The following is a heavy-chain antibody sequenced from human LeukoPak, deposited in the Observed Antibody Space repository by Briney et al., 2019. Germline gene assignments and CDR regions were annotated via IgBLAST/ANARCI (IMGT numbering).Heavy chain of an antibody. CDR1: GGSISSYY. V-gene: IGHV4-59*01. CDR3: ARGYCSGGSCYSIDY. Sequence: SETLSRTCTVSGGSISSYYWSWIRQPPGKGLEWIGYIYYSGSTNFNPSLKSRVTISVDTSKNQFSLKLSAVTAADTAVYYCARGYCSGGSCYSIDYWGQGTLVTVSS. CDR2: IYYSGST. J-gene: IGHJ4*02. D-gene: IGHD2-15*01.